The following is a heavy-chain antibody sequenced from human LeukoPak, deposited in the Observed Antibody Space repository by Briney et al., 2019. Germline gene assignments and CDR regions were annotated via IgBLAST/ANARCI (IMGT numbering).Heavy chain of an antibody. V-gene: IGHV3-23*01. Sequence: PGGSLRLSCAASGFTFSGYAMRWVRQAPGKGLEWVSAISGSGGSTYYADSVKGRFTISRDNSKNTLYLQMNSLRAEDTAVYYCAKDGNIVVVTGVDYWGQGTLVTVSS. D-gene: IGHD2-21*02. CDR1: GFTFSGYA. CDR2: ISGSGGST. J-gene: IGHJ4*02. CDR3: AKDGNIVVVTGVDY.